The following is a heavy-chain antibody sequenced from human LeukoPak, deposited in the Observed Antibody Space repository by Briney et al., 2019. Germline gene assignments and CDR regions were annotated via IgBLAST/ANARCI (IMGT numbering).Heavy chain of an antibody. J-gene: IGHJ3*02. Sequence: SETLSLTCTVSGGSISSSSYYWGWIRQPPGKGLEWIGSIYYSGSTYYNPSLKRRVTISVDTSKNQFSLKLSSVTAADTAVYCCARPKTSAHDAFDIWGQGTMITVSS. CDR1: GGSISSSSYY. V-gene: IGHV4-39*01. CDR2: IYYSGST. CDR3: ARPKTSAHDAFDI.